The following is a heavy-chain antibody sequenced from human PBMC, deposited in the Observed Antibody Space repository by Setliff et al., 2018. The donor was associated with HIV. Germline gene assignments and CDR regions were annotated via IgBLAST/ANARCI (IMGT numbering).Heavy chain of an antibody. CDR2: INPSGST. D-gene: IGHD6-19*01. CDR3: ARDPRYSSVWFRNGGVDY. J-gene: IGHJ4*02. V-gene: IGHV4-34*01. CDR1: GGSFSGYY. Sequence: PSETLSLTCAVYGGSFSGYYWSWIRQPPGKGLEWIGEINPSGSTNYSPSLKSRVTISVDTSKNQFSLRSEDTAVYYCARDPRYSSVWFRNGGVDYWGQGTLVTVSS.